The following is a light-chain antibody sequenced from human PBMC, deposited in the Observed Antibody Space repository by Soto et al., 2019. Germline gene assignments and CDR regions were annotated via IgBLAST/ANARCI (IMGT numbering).Light chain of an antibody. J-gene: IGKJ5*01. CDR2: DTS. V-gene: IGKV3-11*01. CDR1: QSVSNY. Sequence: EIVLTQSPATLSLSPGERATLSCRASQSVSNYLAWYQHKPGQAPRLLIYDTSHRATGIPARFSGSGSGTDFTLTITSLEPDDFAIYYCQQRGGRPPTFGQGTRLDSK. CDR3: QQRGGRPPT.